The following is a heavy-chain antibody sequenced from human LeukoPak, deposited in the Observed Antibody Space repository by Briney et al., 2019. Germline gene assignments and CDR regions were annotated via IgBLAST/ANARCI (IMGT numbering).Heavy chain of an antibody. Sequence: SETLTLTCAVYGGSFSGYYWSWIRQPPGKGLEWIGEINHSGSTNYNPSLKSRVTISVDTSKNQFSLKLSSVTAADTAVYYCAAQTTVTTAFDYWGQGTLVTVSS. J-gene: IGHJ4*02. CDR1: GGSFSGYY. CDR3: AAQTTVTTAFDY. CDR2: INHSGST. D-gene: IGHD4-17*01. V-gene: IGHV4-34*01.